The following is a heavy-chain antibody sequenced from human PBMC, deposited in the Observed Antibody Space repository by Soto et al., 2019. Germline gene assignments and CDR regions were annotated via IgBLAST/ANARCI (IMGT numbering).Heavy chain of an antibody. V-gene: IGHV3-21*01. CDR3: AGRTDSLDY. CDR2: ISSDGSHV. D-gene: IGHD3-22*01. J-gene: IGHJ4*02. Sequence: EVQMVESGGGLVKPGGSLRLSCAASGITFNTYYMNWVRQAPGKGLEWVSSISSDGSHVFYGDSAKGRFTTSRDNAKNPLYLQITTLPAKAPAANYWAGRTDSLDYWGRGPWSPSPQ. CDR1: GITFNTYY.